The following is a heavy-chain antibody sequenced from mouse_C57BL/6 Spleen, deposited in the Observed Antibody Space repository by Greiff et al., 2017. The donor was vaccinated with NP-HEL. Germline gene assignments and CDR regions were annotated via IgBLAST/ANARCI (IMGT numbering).Heavy chain of an antibody. CDR3: ASDRWDSNWFAY. V-gene: IGHV5-4*03. D-gene: IGHD2-5*01. Sequence: EVKLQESGGGLVKPGGSLKLSCAASGFTFSSYAMSWVRQTPEKRLEWVATISDGGSYTYYPDNVKGRFTISRDNANNNLYLQMSHLKSEDTAMYYCASDRWDSNWFAYWGQGTLVTVSA. J-gene: IGHJ3*01. CDR2: ISDGGSYT. CDR1: GFTFSSYA.